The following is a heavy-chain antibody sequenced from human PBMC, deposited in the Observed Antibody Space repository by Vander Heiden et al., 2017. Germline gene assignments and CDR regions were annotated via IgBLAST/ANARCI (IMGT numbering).Heavy chain of an antibody. J-gene: IGHJ4*02. CDR1: GYTFTGYY. D-gene: IGHD6-19*01. Sequence: QVQLVQSGAEVKKPGASVKVSCKASGYTFTGYYMHWVRQAPGQGLEWMGWINPNSGGTNYAQKVQGRVTMTRDTSISTAYMELSRLRSDDTAVYYCARNLAGAGTVNLYYWGQGTLVTVSS. CDR3: ARNLAGAGTVNLYY. V-gene: IGHV1-2*02. CDR2: INPNSGGT.